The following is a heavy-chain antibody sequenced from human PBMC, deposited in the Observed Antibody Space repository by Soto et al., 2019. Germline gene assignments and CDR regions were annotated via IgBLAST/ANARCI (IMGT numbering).Heavy chain of an antibody. D-gene: IGHD3-16*01. Sequence: GGSLRLSCAASGFTFSNAWMTWVRQAPGKGLEWVGRIKSKIHGGTTDYIAPVKGRFIISRDDSKNTLYLEMNSLKIEDTAVYYCTTEDGWAXSWGRGTLVTVSS. V-gene: IGHV3-15*01. CDR2: IKSKIHGGTT. CDR1: GFTFSNAW. CDR3: TTEDGWAXS. J-gene: IGHJ5*02.